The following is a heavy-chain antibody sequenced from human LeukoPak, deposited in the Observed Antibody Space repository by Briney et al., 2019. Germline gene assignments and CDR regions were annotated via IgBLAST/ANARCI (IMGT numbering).Heavy chain of an antibody. D-gene: IGHD3-10*01. CDR3: ARGQWFGELLGAFDI. V-gene: IGHV3-21*01. Sequence: PGGSLRLSCAASGLTFSSYSMNWVRQAPGKGLEWVSSISSSSSYIYYADSVKGRFTISRDNAKNSLYLQMNSLRAEDTAVYYCARGQWFGELLGAFDIWGQGTMVTVSS. CDR2: ISSSSSYI. CDR1: GLTFSSYS. J-gene: IGHJ3*02.